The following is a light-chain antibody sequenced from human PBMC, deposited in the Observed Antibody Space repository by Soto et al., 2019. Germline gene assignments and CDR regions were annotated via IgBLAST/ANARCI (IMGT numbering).Light chain of an antibody. J-gene: IGKJ1*01. CDR1: QSINSN. V-gene: IGKV3-15*01. CDR3: QQYNNRWT. Sequence: VMTQSPATLSVSPGERATLSCRASQSINSNLAWYQQRPGQAPRLLIYGASTRATGIPARFSGSGSGTEFTLTISSLNSEYFAVYYCQQYNNRWTFGQGTKVDIK. CDR2: GAS.